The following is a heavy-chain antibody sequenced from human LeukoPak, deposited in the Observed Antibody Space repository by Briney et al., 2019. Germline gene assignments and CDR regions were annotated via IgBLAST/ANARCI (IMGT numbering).Heavy chain of an antibody. Sequence: ASVKVSCKASGYTFTEYYMHWVRQAPGQGLEWMGWINPNSGDTNYAQKFQGWVTMTRDTSISTAYMELRSLRSDDTAVYYCARDGRHRYYYDSSGFYGSWFDPWGQGTLVTVSS. CDR1: GYTFTEYY. CDR3: ARDGRHRYYYDSSGFYGSWFDP. V-gene: IGHV1-2*04. J-gene: IGHJ5*02. CDR2: INPNSGDT. D-gene: IGHD3-22*01.